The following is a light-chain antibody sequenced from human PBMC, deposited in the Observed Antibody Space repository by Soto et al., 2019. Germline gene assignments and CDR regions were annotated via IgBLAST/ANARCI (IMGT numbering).Light chain of an antibody. V-gene: IGLV2-11*01. CDR2: DVT. CDR3: SSYAGSYTWI. Sequence: QSVLTQPASVSGSPGQSITISCTGTSSDVGGYKYVSWFQQHPGKAPQLLIYDVTKRPSGVPDRFSGSKSGNTAALTISGLQAEDEAEYFCSSYAGSYTWIFGSGTKVTVL. J-gene: IGLJ1*01. CDR1: SSDVGGYKY.